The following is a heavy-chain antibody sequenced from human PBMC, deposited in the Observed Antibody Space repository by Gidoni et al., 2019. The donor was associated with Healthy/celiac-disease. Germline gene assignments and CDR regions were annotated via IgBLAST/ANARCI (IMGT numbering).Heavy chain of an antibody. V-gene: IGHV4-39*01. CDR1: GGSISSSSYY. D-gene: IGHD3-10*01. Sequence: QLQLQESGPGLVKPSETLSLTCTVSGGSISSSSYYWGWIRQPPGKVLEWIGSISYSGSTYYNPSRTSRVTISVDTSTNQFSLTLISVTAAATAVYYCARSQGRLLWFGESGDWFDPWGQGTLVTVSS. CDR3: ARSQGRLLWFGESGDWFDP. J-gene: IGHJ5*02. CDR2: ISYSGST.